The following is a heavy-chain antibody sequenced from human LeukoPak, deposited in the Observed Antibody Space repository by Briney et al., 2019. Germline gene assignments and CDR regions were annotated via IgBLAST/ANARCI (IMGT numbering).Heavy chain of an antibody. Sequence: PGRSLRLSCTASGFTFGDYAMSWVRQAPGKGLEWVGFIRSKAYGGTTEYAASVKGRFTISRDDSKSIAYLQMNSLKTEDTAVYYCTIDEGDETVTTLDYWGQGTLVTVSS. CDR2: IRSKAYGGTT. CDR1: GFTFGDYA. D-gene: IGHD4-17*01. V-gene: IGHV3-49*04. CDR3: TIDEGDETVTTLDY. J-gene: IGHJ4*02.